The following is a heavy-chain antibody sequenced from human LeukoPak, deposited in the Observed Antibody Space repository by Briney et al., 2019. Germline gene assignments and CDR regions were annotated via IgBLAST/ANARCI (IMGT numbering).Heavy chain of an antibody. V-gene: IGHV1-2*02. Sequence: ASVKVSCKASGYTFTGYYMHWVRQAPGQGLEWMGWIIPNSGGTNYAQKFQGRVTMTRDTSISTAYMEMSSLRSDDTAVYYCARADLSPTYDYVWGSYRYGYFDYWGQGTLVTVSS. CDR1: GYTFTGYY. J-gene: IGHJ4*02. CDR2: IIPNSGGT. D-gene: IGHD3-16*02. CDR3: ARADLSPTYDYVWGSYRYGYFDY.